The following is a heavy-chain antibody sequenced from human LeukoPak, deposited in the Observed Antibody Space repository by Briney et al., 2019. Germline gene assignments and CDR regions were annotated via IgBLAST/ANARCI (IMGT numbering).Heavy chain of an antibody. D-gene: IGHD3-3*01. CDR3: ARDTEVYYDFWSGYFNYYYYMDV. CDR2: IKQDGGEK. CDR1: GFTFSSYW. J-gene: IGHJ6*03. Sequence: TGGSLRLSCAASGFTFSSYWMSWVRQAPGKGLEWVANIKQDGGEKYYVDSVKGRFTISRDNAKNSLYLQMNSLRAEDTAVYYCARDTEVYYDFWSGYFNYYYYMDVWGKGTTVTVSS. V-gene: IGHV3-7*01.